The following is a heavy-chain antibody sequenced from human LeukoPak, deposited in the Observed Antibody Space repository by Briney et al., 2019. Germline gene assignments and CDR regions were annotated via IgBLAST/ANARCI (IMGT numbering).Heavy chain of an antibody. D-gene: IGHD3-10*01. Sequence: GGSLRLSCAASGFTFSSYAMHWVRQAPGKGLEWVAVISYDGSNKYYADSVRGRFTISRDNSKNTLYLQMKALRDEDTATYYCAKRGPIYSSTPGNYFDYWGQGTLVTVSS. J-gene: IGHJ4*02. V-gene: IGHV3-30-3*01. CDR3: AKRGPIYSSTPGNYFDY. CDR2: ISYDGSNK. CDR1: GFTFSSYA.